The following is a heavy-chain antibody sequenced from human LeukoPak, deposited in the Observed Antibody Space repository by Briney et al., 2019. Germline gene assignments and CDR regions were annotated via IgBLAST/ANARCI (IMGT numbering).Heavy chain of an antibody. J-gene: IGHJ4*02. CDR1: GGSISSSSYY. CDR2: IYYSGST. Sequence: SETLSLTCTVSGGSISSSSYYWGWIRQPPGKGLEWIGSIYYSGSTYYNPSLKSRVTISVDKSKNQFSLKLSSVTAADTAVYYCASLGYSSGWYAVYWGQGTLVTVSS. D-gene: IGHD6-19*01. CDR3: ASLGYSSGWYAVY. V-gene: IGHV4-39*07.